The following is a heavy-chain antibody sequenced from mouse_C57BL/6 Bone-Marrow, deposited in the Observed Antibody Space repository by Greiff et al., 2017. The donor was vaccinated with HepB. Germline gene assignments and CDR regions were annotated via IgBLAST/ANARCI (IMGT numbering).Heavy chain of an antibody. CDR3: ARGRICYSNFAWFAY. V-gene: IGHV1-81*01. Sequence: QVHVKQSGAELARPGASVKLSCKASGYTFTSYGISWVKQRTGQGLEWIGEIYPGSGSTNYNEKFKSKATLTVDTSSSTAYMQLSSLTSEDSAVYYCARGRICYSNFAWFAYWGQGTLVTVSA. CDR2: IYPGSGST. CDR1: GYTFTSYG. D-gene: IGHD2-5*01. J-gene: IGHJ3*01.